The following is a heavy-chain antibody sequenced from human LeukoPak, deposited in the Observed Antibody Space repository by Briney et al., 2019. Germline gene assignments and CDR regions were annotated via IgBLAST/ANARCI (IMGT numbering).Heavy chain of an antibody. CDR1: GFMFSDYA. V-gene: IGHV3-23*01. CDR3: ARCAPYDINNYGFSNWFDP. Sequence: HTGRSLRLSCAASGFMFSDYAMNWVRQAPGKGLEWVSGISGSGGSTYYADSVKGRFTISRDNSKNTLYLQVNSLRAEDTAIYYCARCAPYDINNYGFSNWFDPWGQGTLVTVSS. CDR2: ISGSGGST. J-gene: IGHJ5*02. D-gene: IGHD5-18*01.